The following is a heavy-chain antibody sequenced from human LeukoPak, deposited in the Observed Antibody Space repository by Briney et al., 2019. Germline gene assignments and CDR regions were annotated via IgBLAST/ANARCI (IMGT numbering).Heavy chain of an antibody. D-gene: IGHD4-17*01. J-gene: IGHJ4*02. CDR1: GFTFSSYA. Sequence: GGSLRLSCAASGFTFSSYAMHWVRQAPGKGLEWVAVISYDGSNKYYADSVKGRFTISRDNSKNTLYVQMNSLRAEDTAVYYCAKEIWPTVTTPGWTYFDYWGQGTLVTVSS. V-gene: IGHV3-30*04. CDR2: ISYDGSNK. CDR3: AKEIWPTVTTPGWTYFDY.